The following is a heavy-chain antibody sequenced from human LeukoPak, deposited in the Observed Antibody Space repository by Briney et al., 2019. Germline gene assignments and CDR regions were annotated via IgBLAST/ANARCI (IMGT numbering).Heavy chain of an antibody. CDR1: GVSFSPYY. Sequence: SETLSLTCAVYGVSFSPYYWSWIRQSPDKGLEWIGEINHSRSTNYNPSLKSRVFISVDTSNNQFSLNMNSVTAADTAVYFCTRHQTNNYGPGTPFDFWGQGTLVSVSS. V-gene: IGHV4-34*01. J-gene: IGHJ4*02. D-gene: IGHD3-10*01. CDR3: TRHQTNNYGPGTPFDF. CDR2: INHSRST.